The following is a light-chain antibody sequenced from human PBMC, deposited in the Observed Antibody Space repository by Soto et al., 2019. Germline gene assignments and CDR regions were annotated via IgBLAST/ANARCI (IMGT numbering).Light chain of an antibody. V-gene: IGKV1D-12*01. CDR3: QQATSFPRS. J-gene: IGKJ3*01. CDR1: QDIGTW. Sequence: DIQMTQSPSSVSASVGDRVSITCRASQDIGTWLAWYQQKPGKAPRLVIYAASTLQSGVPSRFSGSGSGTDLTLTINSLQPVVFATYYCQQATSFPRSVGPGTKVDIK. CDR2: AAS.